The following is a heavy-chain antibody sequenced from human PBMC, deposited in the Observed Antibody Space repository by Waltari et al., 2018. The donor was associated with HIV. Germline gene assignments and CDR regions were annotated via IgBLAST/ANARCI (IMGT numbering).Heavy chain of an antibody. V-gene: IGHV3-21*04. D-gene: IGHD3-10*01. CDR1: GFDLRHYS. J-gene: IGHJ4*02. Sequence: DVYLVESGGGVVKIGGSIRLTCEASGFDLRHYSMNWVRQSPVRGLGWFASIRRGKNEKHYLDVLGGRFVISRDNAESSVYLQMESLREEDTATYFCVRDDPGYGPIDYWGQGTRVTV. CDR2: IRRGKNEK. CDR3: VRDDPGYGPIDY.